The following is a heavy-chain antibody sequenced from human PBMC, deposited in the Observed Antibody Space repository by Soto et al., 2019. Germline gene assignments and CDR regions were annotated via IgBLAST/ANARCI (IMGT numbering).Heavy chain of an antibody. CDR3: ARDCSSSSCSVWKY. D-gene: IGHD2-2*01. J-gene: IGHJ4*02. CDR1: GFSFSNYA. Sequence: EVQLLESGGGLVQPGGSLRLSCAASGFSFSNYAMTWVRQAPGKGLEWVSGVTGNADKTYYADSVKGRFTIFRDNSKNPLYLQMNSLRAEDTAIYYCARDCSSSSCSVWKYWGQGVLVTVSS. V-gene: IGHV3-23*01. CDR2: VTGNADKT.